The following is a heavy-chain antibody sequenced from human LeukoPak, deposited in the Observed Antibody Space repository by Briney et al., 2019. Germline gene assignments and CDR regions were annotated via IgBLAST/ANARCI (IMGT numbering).Heavy chain of an antibody. CDR3: ARHFPRISDVGATFAFDI. J-gene: IGHJ3*02. Sequence: PSETLSLTCAVSGDSIGSSNWWSWVRQPPGKGLEWIGYIYYSGSTNYNPSLKSRVTISVDTSKNQFSLKLSSVTAADTAVYYCARHFPRISDVGATFAFDIWGQGTMVTVSS. CDR1: GDSIGSSNW. CDR2: IYYSGST. V-gene: IGHV4-4*02. D-gene: IGHD1-26*01.